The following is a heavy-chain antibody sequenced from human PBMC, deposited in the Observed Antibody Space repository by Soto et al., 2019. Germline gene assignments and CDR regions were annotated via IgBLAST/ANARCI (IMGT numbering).Heavy chain of an antibody. CDR1: GFTFSSYG. V-gene: IGHV3-33*01. CDR2: IWYDGSNK. CDR3: ARDSCSGGSCYGIYYYYYGMDV. D-gene: IGHD2-15*01. J-gene: IGHJ6*02. Sequence: GGSLRLSCAASGFTFSSYGMHWVRQAPGKGLEWVAVIWYDGSNKYYADSVKGRFTISRDNSKNTLYLQMNSLRAEDTAVYYCARDSCSGGSCYGIYYYYYGMDVWGQGTTVTVSS.